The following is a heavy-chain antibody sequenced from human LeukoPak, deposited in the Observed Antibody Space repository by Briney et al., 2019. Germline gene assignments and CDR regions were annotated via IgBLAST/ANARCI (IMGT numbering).Heavy chain of an antibody. D-gene: IGHD6-13*01. CDR3: ASGSSSREGLYY. V-gene: IGHV3-11*06. J-gene: IGHJ4*02. CDR1: GFTFSDYY. CDR2: ISSSSSYT. Sequence: GGSLRLSCAASGFTFSDYYMSWIRQAPGKGLEWVSYISSSSSYTNYADSVKGRFTISRDNAKNSLYLQMNSLRAEGTAVYYCASGSSSREGLYYWGQGTLVTVSS.